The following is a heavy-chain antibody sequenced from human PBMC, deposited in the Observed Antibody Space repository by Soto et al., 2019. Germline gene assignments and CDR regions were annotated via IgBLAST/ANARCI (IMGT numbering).Heavy chain of an antibody. D-gene: IGHD1-26*01. V-gene: IGHV4-28*05. CDR3: ARIGGIVLGGPIDY. CDR2: INYSGSI. J-gene: IGHJ4*02. Sequence: QVQLQESSLGLVKPSDTLSLTCRVSGYFISSGHRWGWIRQPPGKGLEWLGHINYSGSIYHDPSLKSRVTMSLDTSKNQFSLRLSSVTAVDTAVYYCARIGGIVLGGPIDYWGQGTLVTVSS. CDR1: GYFISSGHR.